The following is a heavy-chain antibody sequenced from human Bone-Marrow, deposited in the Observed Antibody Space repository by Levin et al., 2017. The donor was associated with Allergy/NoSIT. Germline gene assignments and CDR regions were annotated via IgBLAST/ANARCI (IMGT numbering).Heavy chain of an antibody. CDR3: ATGGASEGDYFDF. J-gene: IGHJ4*02. D-gene: IGHD3-16*01. V-gene: IGHV3-23*01. CDR1: GFTFHTYT. Sequence: GESLKISCATSGFTFHTYTMSWVRQAPGKGLEWVSGISGSGGNTYYADSVKGRFTISRDNSKNTLYLQMKTLRDEDTAVYYCATGGASEGDYFDFWGQGTLVTVSS. CDR2: ISGSGGNT.